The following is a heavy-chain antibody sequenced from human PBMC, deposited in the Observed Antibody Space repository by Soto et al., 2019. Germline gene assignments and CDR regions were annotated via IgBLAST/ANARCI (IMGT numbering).Heavy chain of an antibody. CDR3: ARSQGSSTSLEIYYYYYYGMEV. J-gene: IGHJ6*02. Sequence: QVQLVQSGAEVKKPGSSVKVSCKASGGTFSSYAIRWVRQAPGQGLEWMGGIIPISGTANYAQKFQGRVTITADESTSTAYMELSSLRSEDTAVYYCARSQGSSTSLEIYYYYYYGMEVWGQGTTVTVSS. V-gene: IGHV1-69*01. CDR1: GGTFSSYA. D-gene: IGHD2-2*01. CDR2: IIPISGTA.